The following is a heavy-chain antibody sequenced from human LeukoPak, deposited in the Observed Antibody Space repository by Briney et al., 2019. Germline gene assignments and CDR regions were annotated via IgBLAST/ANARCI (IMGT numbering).Heavy chain of an antibody. Sequence: ASVKVSCKASSYTFTNYAFTWVRQAPGQGLEWMGIINPTTGSTSFAQKFQGRVSMTRDMSTSTVYMELSSLRSEDTAVYYCAREMGSGSYTKWGQGTLVTVFS. CDR1: SYTFTNYA. CDR3: AREMGSGSYTK. D-gene: IGHD1-26*01. CDR2: INPTTGST. J-gene: IGHJ4*02. V-gene: IGHV1-46*01.